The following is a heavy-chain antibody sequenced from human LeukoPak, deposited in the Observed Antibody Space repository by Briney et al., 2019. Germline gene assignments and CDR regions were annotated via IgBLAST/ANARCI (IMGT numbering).Heavy chain of an antibody. CDR1: GYTFTSYD. CDR2: MNPNSGNT. J-gene: IGHJ6*03. Sequence: GASVKVSCKASGYTFTSYDINWVRQATGQGLEWMGWMNPNSGNTGYAQKFQGRVTITRNTSISTAYMELSSLRSEDTAVYYCARKYSSSSGLSMDVWGKGTTVTVSS. CDR3: ARKYSSSSGLSMDV. V-gene: IGHV1-8*03. D-gene: IGHD6-6*01.